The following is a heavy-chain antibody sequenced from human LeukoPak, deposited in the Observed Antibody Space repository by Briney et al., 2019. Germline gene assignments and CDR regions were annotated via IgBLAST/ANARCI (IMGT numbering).Heavy chain of an antibody. J-gene: IGHJ4*02. CDR2: ISGSGSYI. Sequence: GGSLRLSCAASGFTFSDYSMNWVRQTPRKGLEWVSCISGSGSYIYYADSVKGRFTISRDNAKNSLHLQVNSLRAEDTAVYFCAKDRLGGPYFFHYWGQETLVTVSS. D-gene: IGHD3-16*01. CDR3: AKDRLGGPYFFHY. V-gene: IGHV3-21*04. CDR1: GFTFSDYS.